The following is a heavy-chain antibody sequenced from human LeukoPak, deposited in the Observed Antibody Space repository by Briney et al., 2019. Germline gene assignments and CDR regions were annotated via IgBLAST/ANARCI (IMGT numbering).Heavy chain of an antibody. CDR2: ISAYNGNT. Sequence: AASVKVSCKASGYTFTSYGISWVRQAPGQGLEWMGWISAYNGNTNYAQKLQGRVTMTTDTSTSTAYMELRSLRSDDTAVYYCASGGRIAAAGKSLKYWGQGTLVTVSS. V-gene: IGHV1-18*01. CDR1: GYTFTSYG. D-gene: IGHD6-13*01. J-gene: IGHJ4*02. CDR3: ASGGRIAAAGKSLKY.